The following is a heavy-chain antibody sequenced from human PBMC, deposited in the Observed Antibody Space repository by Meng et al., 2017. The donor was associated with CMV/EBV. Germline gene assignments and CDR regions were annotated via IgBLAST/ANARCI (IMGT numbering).Heavy chain of an antibody. CDR3: ARTGYNPYYYYYYGMDV. CDR2: INHSGST. J-gene: IGHJ6*02. CDR1: GGSFSGYY. Sequence: GSLRLSCAVYGGSFSGYYWSWIRQPPGKGLEWIGEINHSGSTNYNPSLKSRVTISVDTSKNQFSLKLSSVTAADTAVYYCARTGYNPYYYYYYGMDVWGQGTTVTVSS. V-gene: IGHV4-34*01. D-gene: IGHD1-14*01.